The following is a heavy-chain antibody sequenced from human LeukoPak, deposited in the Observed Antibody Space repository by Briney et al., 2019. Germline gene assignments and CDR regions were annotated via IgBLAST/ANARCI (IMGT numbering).Heavy chain of an antibody. J-gene: IGHJ4*02. D-gene: IGHD3-22*01. Sequence: GGSLRLSCAASGFTFSSYGMHWVRQAPGKGLEWVAVISYDGSNKYYADSVKGRFTISRDNSKNTLYLQMNSLRAEDTAVYYCAKDGRRGYYYDYWGQGTLVTVSS. CDR1: GFTFSSYG. CDR2: ISYDGSNK. V-gene: IGHV3-30*18. CDR3: AKDGRRGYYYDY.